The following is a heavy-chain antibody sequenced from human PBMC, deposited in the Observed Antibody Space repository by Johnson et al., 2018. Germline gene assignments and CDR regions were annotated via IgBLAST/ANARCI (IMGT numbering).Heavy chain of an antibody. CDR3: ARDGGYYYDSSGYYLAEYFQH. V-gene: IGHV3-13*01. J-gene: IGHJ1*01. CDR2: IGTAGDT. CDR1: GFTFSTND. Sequence: EVQLLETGGGLVQXGGSLRLSCAASGFTFSTNDMHWVRQGTGKGLEWVSGIGTAGDTYYPGSVKGRFTLSRENAKNSLNLQMNSLRAGDTPVYYCARDGGYYYDSSGYYLAEYFQHWGQGTLVTVSS. D-gene: IGHD3-22*01.